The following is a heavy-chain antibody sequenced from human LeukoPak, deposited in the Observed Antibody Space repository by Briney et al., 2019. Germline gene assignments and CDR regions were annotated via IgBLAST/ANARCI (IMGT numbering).Heavy chain of an antibody. Sequence: PSETLSLTCTVSGGSISSYYRSWIRQPPGKGLEWIGYIYYSGSTNYNPSLKSRVTISVDTSKNQFSLKLNSVTAADTAVYYCARGTIFFDYWGQGTLVTVSS. V-gene: IGHV4-59*01. J-gene: IGHJ4*02. CDR3: ARGTIFFDY. D-gene: IGHD3-9*01. CDR1: GGSISSYY. CDR2: IYYSGST.